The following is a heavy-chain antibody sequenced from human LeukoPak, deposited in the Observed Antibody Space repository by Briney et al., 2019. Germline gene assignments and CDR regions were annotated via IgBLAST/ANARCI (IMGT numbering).Heavy chain of an antibody. Sequence: GGSLRLSCAASGFTFSNYWMNWVRQAPGKGLEWVANIKQDGSEKNYVDSVKGRFTISRDNAKNSLYLQMNSLRAEDTAVYYCARDLAYWGRGTLITVSS. J-gene: IGHJ4*02. CDR3: ARDLAY. CDR2: IKQDGSEK. V-gene: IGHV3-7*05. CDR1: GFTFSNYW.